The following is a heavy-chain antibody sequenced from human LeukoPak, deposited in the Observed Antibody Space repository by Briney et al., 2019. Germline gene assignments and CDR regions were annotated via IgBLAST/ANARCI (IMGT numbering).Heavy chain of an antibody. Sequence: SETLSLTCTVSGGSISSGDYYWSWIRQPPGKGLEWIGYIYYSGSTYYNPSLKSRITISVDTSKNQFSLRLSSVTAADTAVYFCARDGGGIYWTHFDYWGLGVLVTVSS. CDR3: ARDGGGIYWTHFDY. D-gene: IGHD5-12*01. J-gene: IGHJ4*02. CDR2: IYYSGST. CDR1: GGSISSGDYY. V-gene: IGHV4-30-4*08.